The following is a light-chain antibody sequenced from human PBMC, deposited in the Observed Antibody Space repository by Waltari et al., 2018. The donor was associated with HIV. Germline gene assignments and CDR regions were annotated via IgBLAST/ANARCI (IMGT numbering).Light chain of an antibody. J-gene: IGLJ1*01. Sequence: SYVLTQPPSVSVAPGKPATFTCGGNSIGSQSVHWYQQKPGQAPVLVIYNDSDRPSGIPERFSGSNSGNTATLTITRVEAGDEADYYCQVWDSNSDQFYVFGTGTKVTVL. CDR1: SIGSQS. CDR2: NDS. V-gene: IGLV3-21*04. CDR3: QVWDSNSDQFYV.